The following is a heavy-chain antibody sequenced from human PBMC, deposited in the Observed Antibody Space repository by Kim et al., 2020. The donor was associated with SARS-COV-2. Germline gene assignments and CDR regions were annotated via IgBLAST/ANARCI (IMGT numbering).Heavy chain of an antibody. CDR3: ARSPRFLFVLRHRNYGMDV. D-gene: IGHD3-3*01. Sequence: SVKVSCKASGGTFSSYAISWVRQAPGQGLEWMGGIIPIFGTANYAQKFQGRVTITADESTSTAYMELSSLRSEDTAVYYCARSPRFLFVLRHRNYGMDVWGQGTTVTVSS. J-gene: IGHJ6*02. CDR1: GGTFSSYA. V-gene: IGHV1-69*13. CDR2: IIPIFGTA.